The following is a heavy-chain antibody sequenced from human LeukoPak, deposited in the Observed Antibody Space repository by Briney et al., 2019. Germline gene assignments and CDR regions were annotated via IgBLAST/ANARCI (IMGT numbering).Heavy chain of an antibody. Sequence: GASVEVSCRASGYTFTSYYMHWVRQAPGQGLEWMGIINPSSGSTAYAQKFQGRVTMTRDTSTSTVYMELSSLTSEDTAVYYCARDGSSQHTELHNWVGLWGPGTLVTVSS. CDR2: INPSSGST. CDR1: GYTFTSYY. J-gene: IGHJ5*02. V-gene: IGHV1-46*01. CDR3: ARDGSSQHTELHNWVGL. D-gene: IGHD1-26*01.